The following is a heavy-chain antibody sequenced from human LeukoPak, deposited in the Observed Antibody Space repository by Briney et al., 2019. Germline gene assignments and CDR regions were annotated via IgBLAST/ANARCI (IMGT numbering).Heavy chain of an antibody. Sequence: PSETLSLTCTVSVGSITSYYCSWIRQPAGKGLEWIGRIYTSGSTNYNPSLKSRVTMSVDTSKNQFSLKLSSVTAADTAVYYCERNSGGRAIVTVSKVNWFDPWGQGTLVTVSS. J-gene: IGHJ5*02. CDR3: ERNSGGRAIVTVSKVNWFDP. CDR1: VGSITSYY. D-gene: IGHD5-18*01. V-gene: IGHV4-4*07. CDR2: IYTSGST.